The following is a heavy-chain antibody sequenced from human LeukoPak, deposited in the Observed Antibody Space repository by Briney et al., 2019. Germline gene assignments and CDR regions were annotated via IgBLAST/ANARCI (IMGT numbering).Heavy chain of an antibody. J-gene: IGHJ4*02. CDR3: ARGNWEPSDY. V-gene: IGHV3-74*01. CDR2: IHTDGSGT. Sequence: GGSLRLSCAASGFTFTSYWMHWVRQAPGKGLVWVSRIHTDGSGTTYADSVKGRFTISRDNAKNSLYLQMTNLRAEDTAVCYCARGNWEPSDYWGQGALVTVSS. CDR1: GFTFTSYW. D-gene: IGHD7-27*01.